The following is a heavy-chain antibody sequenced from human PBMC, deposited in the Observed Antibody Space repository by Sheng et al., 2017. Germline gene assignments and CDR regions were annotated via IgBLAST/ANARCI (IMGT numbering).Heavy chain of an antibody. CDR1: GFTFSSYW. V-gene: IGHV3-7*01. D-gene: IGHD1-26*01. CDR3: ARSPSGSYGHFDY. CDR2: IKQDGSEK. J-gene: IGHJ4*02. Sequence: EVQLVESGGGLVQPGGSLRLSCAASGFTFSSYWMSWVRQAPGKGLEWVANIKQDGSEKYYVDSVKGRFTISRDNAKNSLYLQMNSLRAEDTAVYYCARSPSGSYGHFDYWGQGTLVTVSS.